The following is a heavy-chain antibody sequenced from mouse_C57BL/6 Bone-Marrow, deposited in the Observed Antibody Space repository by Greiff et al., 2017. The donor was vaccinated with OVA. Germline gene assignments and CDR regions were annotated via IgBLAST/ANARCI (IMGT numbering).Heavy chain of an antibody. Sequence: QVQLQQPGAELVKPGASVQMSCKASGYTFTSYWITWVKQRPGQGLEWIGDIYPGSGSTNYNEKFKSKATLTVDTSSSTAYMQLSSLTSEDSAVYYCASDSSGPAWFAYWGQGTLVTVSA. CDR1: GYTFTSYW. V-gene: IGHV1-55*01. D-gene: IGHD3-2*02. CDR3: ASDSSGPAWFAY. J-gene: IGHJ3*01. CDR2: IYPGSGST.